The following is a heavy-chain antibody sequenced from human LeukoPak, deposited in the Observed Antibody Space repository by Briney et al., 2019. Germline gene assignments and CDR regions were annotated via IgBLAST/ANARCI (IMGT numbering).Heavy chain of an antibody. CDR1: GNSLVNYW. Sequence: GESLKISCKGSGNSLVNYWIGWVRQMPGKGLEWMGIIYPGDSETRYSPSFQGQVTISADKSIGTAYLQWNSLKASDTAMYYCARHRRDKPFDYWGQGTLVTVSS. V-gene: IGHV5-51*01. CDR3: ARHRRDKPFDY. CDR2: IYPGDSET. D-gene: IGHD3-9*01. J-gene: IGHJ4*02.